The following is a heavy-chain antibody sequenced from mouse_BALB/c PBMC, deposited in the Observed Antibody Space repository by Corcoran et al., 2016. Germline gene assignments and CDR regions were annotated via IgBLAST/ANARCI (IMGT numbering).Heavy chain of an antibody. J-gene: IGHJ2*01. D-gene: IGHD1-1*01. CDR3: ARADYYGSSYYFDY. CDR2: INTYTGEP. V-gene: IGHV9-1*02. CDR1: GYTFTNYG. Sequence: QIQLVQSGPELKKPGETVKISCKASGYTFTNYGMNWVKQAPGKGLKWMGWINTYTGEPTYADDFKGRFAFSLETSASTAYLQINNLKNEDMATYFCARADYYGSSYYFDYWGQGTTLTVSS.